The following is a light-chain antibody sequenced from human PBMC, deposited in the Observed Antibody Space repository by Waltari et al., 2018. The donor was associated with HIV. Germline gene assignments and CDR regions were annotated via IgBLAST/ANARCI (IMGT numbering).Light chain of an antibody. Sequence: QSVLTQPPSVSAAPGQKVTISCSGTSSNIGNTYVSWYQQFPGAAPKLLLYDNGKRPSGIPDRFSGSKSGTSATLGIIGLQTGDEADYYCEAWDSGPRAVVFGAGTKLTVL. V-gene: IGLV1-51*01. J-gene: IGLJ2*01. CDR2: DNG. CDR3: EAWDSGPRAVV. CDR1: SSNIGNTY.